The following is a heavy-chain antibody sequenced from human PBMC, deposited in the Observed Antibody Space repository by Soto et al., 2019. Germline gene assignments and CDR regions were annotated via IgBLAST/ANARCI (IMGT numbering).Heavy chain of an antibody. J-gene: IGHJ4*02. CDR3: ARDSGAKLSSS. Sequence: SVKVSFKASGGTFSSYRINWVRQAPGQGLEWVGGIVPIYRTADYAQKFQGRVTITADESASTAYMELRSLKPQDTAVYYCARDSGAKLSSSWGQGTMVTVS. D-gene: IGHD6-13*01. V-gene: IGHV1-69*13. CDR2: IVPIYRTA. CDR1: GGTFSSYR.